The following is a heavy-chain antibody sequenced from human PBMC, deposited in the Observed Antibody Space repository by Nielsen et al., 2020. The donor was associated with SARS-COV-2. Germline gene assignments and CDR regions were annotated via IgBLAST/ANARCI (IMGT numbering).Heavy chain of an antibody. CDR3: AKDVRPVGATFYYFDS. Sequence: GGSLRLSCAASGFTFSDYAMSWVRQAPGKGLEWVAYISYEGSKQYYADSVKGRFTISRDNAKNSLYLQMNSLRAEDTALYYCAKDVRPVGATFYYFDSWGQGTLVTVSS. V-gene: IGHV3-30*18. CDR2: ISYEGSKQ. CDR1: GFTFSDYA. D-gene: IGHD1-26*01. J-gene: IGHJ4*02.